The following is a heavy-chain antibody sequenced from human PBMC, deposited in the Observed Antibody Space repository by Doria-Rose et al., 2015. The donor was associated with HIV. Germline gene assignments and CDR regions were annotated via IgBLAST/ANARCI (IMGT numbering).Heavy chain of an antibody. Sequence: QVTLKESGPVLVKPTETLTLTCTVSGVSLSSPGMGVSWIRQPPGKALEWLANIFSDDERSYETSLKSRLTISRGTSKRQVVLTMTDMDPVDTATYYCARIKSGRWYHKYYFDFWGQGTLVIVSA. CDR2: IFSDDER. CDR3: ARIKSGRWYHKYYFDF. CDR1: GVSLSSPGMG. D-gene: IGHD6-13*01. J-gene: IGHJ4*02. V-gene: IGHV2-26*01.